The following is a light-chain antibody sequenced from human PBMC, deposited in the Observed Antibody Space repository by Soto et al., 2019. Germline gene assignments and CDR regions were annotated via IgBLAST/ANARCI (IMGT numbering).Light chain of an antibody. Sequence: QSVWTQPPSVSRAPGQRVTISCTGSSSDIGAGFDVHWYQYLPGTAPKLLIYGNTNRPSGVPDRFSGSKSGNTASLTISGLQAEDEADYYCSLYTSSSTDVFGTGTKVTVL. V-gene: IGLV1-40*01. CDR2: GNT. CDR1: SSDIGAGFD. CDR3: SLYTSSSTDV. J-gene: IGLJ1*01.